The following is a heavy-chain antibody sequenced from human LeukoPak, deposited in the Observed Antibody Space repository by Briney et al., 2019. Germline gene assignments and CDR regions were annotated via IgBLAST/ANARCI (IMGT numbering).Heavy chain of an antibody. CDR2: TIPIFGTP. V-gene: IGHV1-69*13. Sequence: SVKVSCKASGGTVTTYTLTWVRQAPGQGPEWMGGTIPIFGTPNYAQKFQGRVTITADESTSTAYMELSSLRSEDTAVYYCARSPSGSYPFDYWGQGTLVTVSS. D-gene: IGHD1-26*01. CDR1: GGTVTTYT. J-gene: IGHJ4*02. CDR3: ARSPSGSYPFDY.